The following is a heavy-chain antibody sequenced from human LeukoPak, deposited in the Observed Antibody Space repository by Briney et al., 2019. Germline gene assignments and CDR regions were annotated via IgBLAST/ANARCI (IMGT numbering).Heavy chain of an antibody. Sequence: GGSLRLSCAASGFTLSSNYMSWVRQAPGKGLEWVSVIYSGGSTYYADSVKGRFTISRDNSKNTLYLQMNSLRAEDTAVYYCAREPTSGGYFDYWGQGTLVTVSS. CDR3: AREPTSGGYFDY. J-gene: IGHJ4*02. V-gene: IGHV3-53*01. CDR2: IYSGGST. D-gene: IGHD1-26*01. CDR1: GFTLSSNY.